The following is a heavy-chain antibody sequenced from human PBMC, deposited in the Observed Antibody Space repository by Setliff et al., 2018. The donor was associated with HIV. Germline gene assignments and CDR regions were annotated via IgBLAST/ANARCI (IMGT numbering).Heavy chain of an antibody. D-gene: IGHD1-26*01. CDR1: GYTLTTFG. CDR2: INTGTGNP. V-gene: IGHV7-4-1*02. Sequence: AASVKVSCKASGYTLTTFGISWVRQAPGQGLEWMGWINTGTGNPMYAQGFKGRFVFSLDTSVSTAYLQISSLKTEDTAMYYCARVGSYWSTFDYWGQGALVTVSS. CDR3: ARVGSYWSTFDY. J-gene: IGHJ4*02.